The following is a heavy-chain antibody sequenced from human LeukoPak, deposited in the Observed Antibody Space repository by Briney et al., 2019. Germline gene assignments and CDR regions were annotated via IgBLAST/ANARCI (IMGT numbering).Heavy chain of an antibody. V-gene: IGHV1-18*01. CDR1: GYTFTSYD. D-gene: IGHD3-22*01. CDR3: ATTAYYDSSGFTGYFQH. J-gene: IGHJ1*01. Sequence: ASVKVSCKASGYTFTSYDINWVRQAPGQGLEWMGWISAYNGNTNYAQKLQGRVTMTTDTSTSTAYMELRSLRSDDTAVYYCATTAYYDSSGFTGYFQHWGQGTLVTVSS. CDR2: ISAYNGNT.